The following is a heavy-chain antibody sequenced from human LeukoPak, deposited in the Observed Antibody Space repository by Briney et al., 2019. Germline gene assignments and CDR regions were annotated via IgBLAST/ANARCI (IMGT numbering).Heavy chain of an antibody. CDR2: IYYSGST. V-gene: IGHV4-39*07. CDR1: GGSISSSSYY. J-gene: IGHJ3*02. CDR3: ARGPTKKYYYDSSGYCSGTRDDAFDI. Sequence: SETLSLTCTVSGGSISSSSYYWGWIRQPPGKGLEWIGSIYYSGSTNYNPSLKSRVTISVDTSKNQFSLKLSSVTAADTAVYYCARGPTKKYYYDSSGYCSGTRDDAFDIWGQGTMVTVSS. D-gene: IGHD3-22*01.